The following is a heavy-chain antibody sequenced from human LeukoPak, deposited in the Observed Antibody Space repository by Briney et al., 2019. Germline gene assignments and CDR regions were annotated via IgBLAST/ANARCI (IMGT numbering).Heavy chain of an antibody. D-gene: IGHD2-2*01. J-gene: IGHJ3*02. CDR2: IYHSGST. V-gene: IGHV4-59*08. Sequence: SETLSLTCTVSGGSISTYYWSWLRQPAGKGLEWIGSIYHSGSTYYNPSLKSRVTISLDTSKNQFSLRLSSVTVADTAVYYCARQDVGCSSASCYWALGAFDIWGQGTMVAVSS. CDR3: ARQDVGCSSASCYWALGAFDI. CDR1: GGSISTYY.